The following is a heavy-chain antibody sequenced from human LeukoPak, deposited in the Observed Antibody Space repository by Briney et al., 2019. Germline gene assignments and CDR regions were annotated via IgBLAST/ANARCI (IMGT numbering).Heavy chain of an antibody. D-gene: IGHD1-26*01. CDR2: ISADGKA. J-gene: IGHJ6*02. CDR1: GMNLERYA. CDR3: ATWAFYHDLDV. V-gene: IGHV3-43*02. Sequence: GGSLRLSCAASGMNLERYAMHRVRQRPGKGLEWVGVISADGKADHADAVKGRFTVSRDNSKDSLSLQMSSLRDEDTALYYCATWAFYHDLDVWGQGTTVIVSS.